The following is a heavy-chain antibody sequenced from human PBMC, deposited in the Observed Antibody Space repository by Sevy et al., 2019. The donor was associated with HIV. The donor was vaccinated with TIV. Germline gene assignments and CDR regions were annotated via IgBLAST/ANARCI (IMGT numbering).Heavy chain of an antibody. CDR1: GDSFSSYF. J-gene: IGHJ4*02. CDR3: ARSNWVTATNGFSKSYYFDY. D-gene: IGHD7-27*01. CDR2: INTSGST. V-gene: IGHV4-4*07. Sequence: SETLSLTCTVSGDSFSSYFWAWIRQPAGKGLEWIGRINTSGSTNYNPSPKSRVTMSVDTSKSQFSLKVTSLTAADTAIYFCARSNWVTATNGFSKSYYFDYCGQGSLVTVSS.